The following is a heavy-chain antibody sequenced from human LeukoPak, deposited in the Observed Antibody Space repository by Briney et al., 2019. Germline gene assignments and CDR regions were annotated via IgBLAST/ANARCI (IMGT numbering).Heavy chain of an antibody. J-gene: IGHJ6*02. CDR3: ARGGGYSSSWYPYYYYGMDV. CDR2: MNPNSGDT. V-gene: IGHV1-8*01. Sequence: ASVTVSCKASGYTFTSYDINWVRQATGQGLEWMGWMNPNSGDTGYAQKFQGRVTMTRNTSISTAYMELSSLRSEDTAVYYCARGGGYSSSWYPYYYYGMDVWGQGTTVTVSS. D-gene: IGHD6-13*01. CDR1: GYTFTSYD.